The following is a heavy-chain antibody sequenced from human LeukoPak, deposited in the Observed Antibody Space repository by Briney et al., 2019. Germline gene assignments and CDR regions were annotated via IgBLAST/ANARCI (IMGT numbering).Heavy chain of an antibody. CDR3: ASIRNGYSSSWYGGIDY. CDR2: INPSGGST. V-gene: IGHV1-46*01. J-gene: IGHJ4*02. CDR1: GYTFTSYY. D-gene: IGHD6-13*01. Sequence: GASVKVSCKASGYTFTSYYMHWVRQAPGQGLEWMGIINPSGGSTKYAQKFQGRVTMTRDTSTSTVYMELSSLRSEDTAVYYCASIRNGYSSSWYGGIDYWGQGTLVTVSS.